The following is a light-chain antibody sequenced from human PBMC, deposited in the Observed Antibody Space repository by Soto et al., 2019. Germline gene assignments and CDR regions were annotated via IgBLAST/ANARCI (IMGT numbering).Light chain of an antibody. CDR2: DVS. Sequence: QSALTQPRSVSGSPGQSDTISCTGTSSDVGGYNYVSWYQKHPGKAPKVMIYDVSERPSGVPDRFSGSKSGNTASLTISGLQAEDEADYYCCSYAGSPRYVFGTGTKLTVL. J-gene: IGLJ1*01. V-gene: IGLV2-11*01. CDR3: CSYAGSPRYV. CDR1: SSDVGGYNY.